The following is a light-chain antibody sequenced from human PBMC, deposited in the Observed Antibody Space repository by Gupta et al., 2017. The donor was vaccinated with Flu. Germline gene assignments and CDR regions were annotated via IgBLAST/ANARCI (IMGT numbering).Light chain of an antibody. Sequence: TLGQAAAIASKSSQGLVCSERNTYLNWYQQRPGKAPRRLIYKVSNRDTGVPDRFSGSGSGTDFTFNISRLEAEDVALYYCQQGNNGPFTFGQGTRLEIK. J-gene: IGKJ2*01. V-gene: IGKV2-30*01. CDR1: QGLVCSERNTY. CDR3: QQGNNGPFT. CDR2: KVS.